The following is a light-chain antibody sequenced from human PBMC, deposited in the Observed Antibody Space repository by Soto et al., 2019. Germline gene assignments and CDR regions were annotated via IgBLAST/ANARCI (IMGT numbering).Light chain of an antibody. CDR1: QDISNY. CDR2: DAS. V-gene: IGKV1-33*01. Sequence: DIQMTQSPSSLSASVGDRVTITCQASQDISNYLNWYQQKPGKAPKLLIYDASNLETGVPSRFSGSGSGTDFTFTISRLQAEVIATYYCQQYDNLPSFGQGTKLEIK. J-gene: IGKJ2*01. CDR3: QQYDNLPS.